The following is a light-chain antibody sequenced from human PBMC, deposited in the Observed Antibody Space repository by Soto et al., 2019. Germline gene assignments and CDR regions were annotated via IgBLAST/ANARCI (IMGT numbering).Light chain of an antibody. V-gene: IGKV1-5*01. CDR3: QHYNAFPWP. Sequence: DIVVTQSPATLSASVGDRVTITCRASQSISDWLAWYQQKPGKVPQLLIYGASRLESGVPSRFSGRGSGTEFTLTIGGLQPDDFATYYCQHYNAFPWPFGQGTKVEIK. CDR1: QSISDW. CDR2: GAS. J-gene: IGKJ1*01.